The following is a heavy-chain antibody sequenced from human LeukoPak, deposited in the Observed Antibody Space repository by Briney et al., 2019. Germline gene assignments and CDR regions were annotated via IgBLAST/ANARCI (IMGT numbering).Heavy chain of an antibody. J-gene: IGHJ5*02. V-gene: IGHV1-24*01. CDR2: FDPEDGET. Sequence: EASVKVSCKVSGYTLTELSMHWVRQAPGKGLEWMGGFDPEDGETIYAQKFQGRVTMTEDTSTDTAYMELSSLRSEDTAVYYCATLSRLRFLEWLLKPINWSDPWGQGTLVTVSS. CDR1: GYTLTELS. CDR3: ATLSRLRFLEWLLKPINWSDP. D-gene: IGHD3-3*01.